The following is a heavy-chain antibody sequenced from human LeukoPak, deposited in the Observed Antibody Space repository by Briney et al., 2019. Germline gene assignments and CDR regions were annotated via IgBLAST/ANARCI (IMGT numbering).Heavy chain of an antibody. CDR2: IYYSGST. Sequence: SETLSLTCTVSGGSISSYYWSWIRQPPGKGLEWIGYIYYSGSTNYNPSLKSRVTISVDTSKNQFSLKLSSVTAADTAVYYCACDSSGYYRGRKCAFDIWGQGTMVTVSS. CDR1: GGSISSYY. D-gene: IGHD3-22*01. V-gene: IGHV4-59*01. CDR3: ACDSSGYYRGRKCAFDI. J-gene: IGHJ3*02.